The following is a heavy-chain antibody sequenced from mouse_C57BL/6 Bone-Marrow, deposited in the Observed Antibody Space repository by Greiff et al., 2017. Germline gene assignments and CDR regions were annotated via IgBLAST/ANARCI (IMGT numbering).Heavy chain of an antibody. CDR1: GFTFSSYA. CDR2: ISSGGDYI. V-gene: IGHV5-9-1*02. J-gene: IGHJ1*03. Sequence: EVNVVESGEGLVKPGGSLKLSCAASGFTFSSYAMSWVRQTPEKRLEWVAYISSGGDYIYYADTVKGRFTISRDNARNTLYLQMSSLKSEDTAMYYCTRVGYYGSRRYFDVWGTGTTVTVSS. CDR3: TRVGYYGSRRYFDV. D-gene: IGHD1-1*01.